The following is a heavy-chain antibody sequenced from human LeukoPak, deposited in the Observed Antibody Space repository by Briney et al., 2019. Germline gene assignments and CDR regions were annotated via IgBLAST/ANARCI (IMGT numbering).Heavy chain of an antibody. CDR1: GYTFTGYY. CDR2: INPNSGGT. CDR3: ARARYSSSWYPPRGGPPYQFDY. D-gene: IGHD6-13*01. Sequence: ASVKVSCKASGYTFTGYYMHWVRQAPGQGLEWMGWINPNSGGTNYAQKFQGRVTMTRDTSISTAYMELSRLRSDDTAVYYCARARYSSSWYPPRGGPPYQFDYWGQGTLVTVSS. J-gene: IGHJ4*02. V-gene: IGHV1-2*02.